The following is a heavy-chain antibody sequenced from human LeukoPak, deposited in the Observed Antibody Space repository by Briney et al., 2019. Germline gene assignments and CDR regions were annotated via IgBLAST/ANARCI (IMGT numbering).Heavy chain of an antibody. Sequence: GGSPRLSCAASGFTFSSYSMNWVRQAPGKGLEWVSSISSSSSYIYYADSVKGRFTISRDNAKNSLYLQMNSLRAEDTAVYYCARGGTGALDYWGQGTLVTVSS. J-gene: IGHJ4*02. CDR2: ISSSSSYI. D-gene: IGHD1-1*01. CDR1: GFTFSSYS. CDR3: ARGGTGALDY. V-gene: IGHV3-21*01.